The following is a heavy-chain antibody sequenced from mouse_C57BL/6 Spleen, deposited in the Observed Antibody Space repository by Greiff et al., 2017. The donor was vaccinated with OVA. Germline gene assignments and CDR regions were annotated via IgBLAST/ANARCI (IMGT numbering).Heavy chain of an antibody. CDR1: GFSLTSYG. V-gene: IGHV2-2*01. D-gene: IGHD2-5*01. CDR2: IWSGGGT. Sequence: VQLQQSGPGLVQPSQSLSITCTVSGFSLTSYGVHWVRQSPGKGLEWLGVIWSGGGTDYNAAFISRLSISKDNSKSQVFFKMNSLQADDTAIYYCARDYSSYSAWFAYWGQGTLVTVSA. CDR3: ARDYSSYSAWFAY. J-gene: IGHJ3*01.